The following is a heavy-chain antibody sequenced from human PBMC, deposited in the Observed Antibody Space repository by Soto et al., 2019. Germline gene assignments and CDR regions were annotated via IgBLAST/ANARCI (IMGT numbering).Heavy chain of an antibody. D-gene: IGHD6-6*01. Sequence: NPSETLSLTCTVSGGSISSYYWSWIRQPPGKGLEWIGYIYYSGSTNYNPSLKSRVTISVDTSKNQFSLKLSSVTAADTAVYYCARSRIAARLGYMDVWGKGTTVTVSS. J-gene: IGHJ6*03. CDR3: ARSRIAARLGYMDV. CDR1: GGSISSYY. V-gene: IGHV4-59*01. CDR2: IYYSGST.